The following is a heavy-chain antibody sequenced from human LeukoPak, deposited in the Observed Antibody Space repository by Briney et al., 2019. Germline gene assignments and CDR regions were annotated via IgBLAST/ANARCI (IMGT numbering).Heavy chain of an antibody. D-gene: IGHD1-14*01. CDR1: GFTFNTYT. J-gene: IGHJ4*02. CDR2: ISASGAGT. V-gene: IGHV3-23*01. CDR3: AKDWSGSDYFDY. Sequence: GGSLRLSCAASGFTFNTYTMSWVRQAPGKGLEWVSSISASGAGTYYADSVKGRFTISRDNSENTVYLQMNSLRAEDTAIYYCAKDWSGSDYFDYWGQGTLVTVSS.